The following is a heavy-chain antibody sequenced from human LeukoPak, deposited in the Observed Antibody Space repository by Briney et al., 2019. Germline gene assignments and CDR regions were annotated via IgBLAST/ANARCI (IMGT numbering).Heavy chain of an antibody. CDR1: GASISGYY. CDR2: IYYSGTT. CDR3: ARHAPAHFDFL. D-gene: IGHD3-9*01. J-gene: IGHJ4*02. Sequence: PSEPLSLTCTVSGASISGYYCSWVRQPPGQGLEWIGYIYYSGTTVYNPSLKSRVTMSVDTSKNQFSLRLSSVTAADTAVYYCARHAPAHFDFLWGQGTLVTVSS. V-gene: IGHV4-59*08.